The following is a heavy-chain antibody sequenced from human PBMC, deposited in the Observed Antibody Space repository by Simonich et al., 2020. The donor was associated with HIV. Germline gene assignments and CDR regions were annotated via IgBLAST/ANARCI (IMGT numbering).Heavy chain of an antibody. Sequence: EVQLVESGGGLVKPGGSLRLSCAASGFTFSSYSMNWVRQAPGKGLEWVSSISSSSSYIYYADSVKGRFTIPRDNAKNSLYLQRNSRRAEDTAVYYCARDGRKGSSTSCSDYWGQGTLVTVSS. CDR3: ARDGRKGSSTSCSDY. V-gene: IGHV3-21*01. CDR2: ISSSSSYI. CDR1: GFTFSSYS. D-gene: IGHD2-2*01. J-gene: IGHJ4*02.